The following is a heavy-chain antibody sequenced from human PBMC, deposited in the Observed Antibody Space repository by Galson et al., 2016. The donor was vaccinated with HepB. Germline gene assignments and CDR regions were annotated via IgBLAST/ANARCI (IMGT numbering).Heavy chain of an antibody. D-gene: IGHD1-1*01. V-gene: IGHV3-23*01. CDR3: APGGQTGFPDYSDS. CDR2: ISNSGHTT. J-gene: IGHJ4*02. CDR1: GFTFGSYA. Sequence: SLRLSCAASGFTFGSYAMNWVRQAPGKGLEWVSVISNSGHTTYYADSVKGRFTISRDNSKNTLYLQMNSLRAEDTAVYYCAPGGQTGFPDYSDSWGQGNLVTVSS.